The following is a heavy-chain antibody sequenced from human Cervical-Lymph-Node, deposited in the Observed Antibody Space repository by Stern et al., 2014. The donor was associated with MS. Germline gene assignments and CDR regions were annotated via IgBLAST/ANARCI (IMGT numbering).Heavy chain of an antibody. J-gene: IGHJ1*01. V-gene: IGHV3-33*01. CDR2: IWYDGSNK. Sequence: QVQLVESGGGVVQPGRSLRLSCAASGFTFRSYGMHWVRQAPGKGLEWVAVIWYDGSNKYYADSVKGRFTISRDNSKKTLYLQMNSLRAEDTAVYYCAREGGNTAKYFQHWGQGTLVTVSS. CDR1: GFTFRSYG. CDR3: AREGGNTAKYFQH. D-gene: IGHD4-23*01.